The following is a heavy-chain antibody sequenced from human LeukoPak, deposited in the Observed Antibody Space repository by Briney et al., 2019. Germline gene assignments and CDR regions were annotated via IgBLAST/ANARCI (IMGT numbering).Heavy chain of an antibody. J-gene: IGHJ4*02. CDR2: IYYSGST. CDR3: ARHALKRQWEILNPTFDY. CDR1: GGSISSYY. V-gene: IGHV4-59*01. Sequence: SETLSLTCTVSGGSISSYYWSWIRQPPGKGLEGMGYIYYSGSTNYNHYLKSRVTISVDTSKNQFSLKLSSVTAADTAVYYCARHALKRQWEILNPTFDYWGQGTLVTVSS. D-gene: IGHD1-26*01.